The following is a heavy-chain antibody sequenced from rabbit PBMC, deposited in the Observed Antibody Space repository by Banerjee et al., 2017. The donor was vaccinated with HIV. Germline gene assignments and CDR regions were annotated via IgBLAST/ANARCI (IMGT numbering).Heavy chain of an antibody. CDR3: ARTSGSGWSFDL. V-gene: IGHV1S40*01. Sequence: QSLEESGGDLVKPGASLTLTCTASGFSFSISYYMCWVRQAPGKGLEWIACIDTSSGTTWYASWAKGRFTITKTSSTTVTLQMTSLTAADTATYFCARTSGSGWSFDLWGPGTLVTVS. J-gene: IGHJ4*01. CDR1: GFSFSISYY. D-gene: IGHD8-1*01. CDR2: IDTSSGTT.